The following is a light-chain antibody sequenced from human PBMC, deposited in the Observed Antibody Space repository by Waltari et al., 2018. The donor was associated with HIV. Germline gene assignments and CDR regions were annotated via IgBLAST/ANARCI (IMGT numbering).Light chain of an antibody. CDR3: CSYAGSYGVV. J-gene: IGLJ2*01. Sequence: QSALTQPRSVSGSPGQSVTISCTGTSSGVGGYNYVSGYQQPPGKAPKLMIYDVSKRPSGVPDRFSGSKSGNTASLTISGLQAEDEADYYCCSYAGSYGVVFGGGTKLTVL. CDR2: DVS. V-gene: IGLV2-11*01. CDR1: SSGVGGYNY.